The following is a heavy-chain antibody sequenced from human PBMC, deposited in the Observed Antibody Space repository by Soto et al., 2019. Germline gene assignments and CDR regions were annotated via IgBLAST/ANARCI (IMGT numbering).Heavy chain of an antibody. CDR3: ATDRGGLDY. V-gene: IGHV3-30*03. J-gene: IGHJ4*02. CDR2: ISYDGSNK. D-gene: IGHD2-15*01. Sequence: SCAASGFTFSSYVMNWVRQAPGKGLEWVAVISYDGSNKYYADSVEGRFTISRDNSKNTLYLQMNSLRAEDTAVYYCATDRGGLDYWGQGTLVTVSS. CDR1: GFTFSSYV.